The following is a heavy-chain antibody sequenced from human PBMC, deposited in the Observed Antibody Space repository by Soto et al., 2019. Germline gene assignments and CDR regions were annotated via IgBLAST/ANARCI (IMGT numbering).Heavy chain of an antibody. V-gene: IGHV4-31*03. D-gene: IGHD2-15*01. CDR1: GGSISSGGYY. J-gene: IGHJ6*02. Sequence: TSETLSLTCTVSGGSISSGGYYWSWIRQHPGKGLEWIGYIYYSVSTYYNPSLKSRVTISVDTSKNQFSLKLSSVTDADTAVSYCARSGRIWTTARYYDMDLWGQGTTVTVSS. CDR2: IYYSVST. CDR3: ARSGRIWTTARYYDMDL.